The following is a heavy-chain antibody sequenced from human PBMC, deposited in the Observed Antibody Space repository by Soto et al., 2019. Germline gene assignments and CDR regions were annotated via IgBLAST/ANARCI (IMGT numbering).Heavy chain of an antibody. CDR1: GYTFTSYA. Sequence: SVKVSCKASGYTFTSYAMHCVRQAPGQRLEWMGWINAGNGNTKYSQKFQGRVTITRDTSASTAYIELSSLRSEDTAVYYCARPYKLNWGSSWFDPWGKGTLGSVS. D-gene: IGHD7-27*01. CDR3: ARPYKLNWGSSWFDP. J-gene: IGHJ5*02. CDR2: INAGNGNT. V-gene: IGHV1-3*01.